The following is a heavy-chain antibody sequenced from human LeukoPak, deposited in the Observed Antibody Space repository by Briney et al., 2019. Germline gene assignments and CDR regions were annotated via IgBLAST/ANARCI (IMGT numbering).Heavy chain of an antibody. CDR1: GYSISSGYY. Sequence: PSETLSLTCTVSGYSISSGYYWGWIRQPPGKGLEWIGSIYHSGSTYYSPSLKSRVTISVDTSKNQFSLKLSSVTAADTAVYYCARGDSKIQLWFDAFDIWGQGTMVTVSS. V-gene: IGHV4-38-2*02. CDR2: IYHSGST. J-gene: IGHJ3*02. CDR3: ARGDSKIQLWFDAFDI. D-gene: IGHD5-18*01.